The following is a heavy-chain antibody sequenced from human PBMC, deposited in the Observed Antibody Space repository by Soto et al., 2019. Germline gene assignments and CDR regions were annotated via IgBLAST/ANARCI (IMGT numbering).Heavy chain of an antibody. CDR3: ARDGNRIAARRGFLFDY. D-gene: IGHD6-6*01. Sequence: SQTLPITYAISGDNVCSNSAAWNWIRQSPSRGLEWLGRTYYRSKWYNDYAVSVKSRITINPDTSKNQFSLQLNSVTPEDTAVYYCARDGNRIAARRGFLFDYWGQGTLVTVSS. CDR1: GDNVCSNSAA. J-gene: IGHJ4*02. CDR2: TYYRSKWYN. V-gene: IGHV6-1*01.